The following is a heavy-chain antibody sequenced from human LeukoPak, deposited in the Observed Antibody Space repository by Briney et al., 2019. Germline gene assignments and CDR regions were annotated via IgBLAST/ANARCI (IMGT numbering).Heavy chain of an antibody. CDR3: ARRPLWSGYHDY. D-gene: IGHD3-3*01. J-gene: IGHJ4*02. CDR1: GDSIESTSYY. Sequence: PSETLSLTXTVSGDSIESTSYYWGWICQPPGKGLQWIASIYYSGTTYYNPSLRSRVTISVDTSKNQFSLKLSSVTAADTAVYYCARRPLWSGYHDYWGQGTLVTVSS. V-gene: IGHV4-39*01. CDR2: IYYSGTT.